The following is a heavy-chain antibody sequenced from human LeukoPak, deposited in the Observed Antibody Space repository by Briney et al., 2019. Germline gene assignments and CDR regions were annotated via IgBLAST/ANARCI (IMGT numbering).Heavy chain of an antibody. CDR3: ANDFWSGYYNDAFDI. D-gene: IGHD3-3*01. CDR2: INSDGSST. V-gene: IGHV3-74*01. J-gene: IGHJ3*02. CDR1: GFTLSNYS. Sequence: GGSLRLSCAVSGFTLSNYSMNWVRHAPGKGLVWVSRINSDGSSTSYADSVKGRFTISRGNAKNTLYLQMNSLRAEDTAVYYCANDFWSGYYNDAFDIWGQGTMVTVSS.